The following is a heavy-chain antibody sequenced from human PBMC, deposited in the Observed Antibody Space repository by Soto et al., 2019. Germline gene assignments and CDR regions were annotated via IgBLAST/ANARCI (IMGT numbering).Heavy chain of an antibody. CDR1: GGSVSSGSYY. D-gene: IGHD3-22*01. Sequence: QVQLQVSGPGLLKASETLSLTCSVSGGSVSSGSYYWNWIRQTPGKGLEWIAFISYSGSTSYNPSRKSRVTISVDKSKNQFSLRLSSVTAADTAMYFCARNPYYSDGHFDYWAQGTLVTVSA. J-gene: IGHJ4*02. CDR2: ISYSGST. V-gene: IGHV4-61*01. CDR3: ARNPYYSDGHFDY.